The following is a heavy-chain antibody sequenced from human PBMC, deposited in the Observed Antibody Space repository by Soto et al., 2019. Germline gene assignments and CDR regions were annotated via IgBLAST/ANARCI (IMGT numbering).Heavy chain of an antibody. CDR1: GFIFTTNS. D-gene: IGHD2-15*01. Sequence: GSLRLSCEASGFIFTTNSMNWVRQVPGKGLQWLSSISSSGTFKSYGDSVKGRFTISRDNAKNSLFLQMNNLSGEDTGLYYCARDPPHGGTSSWDADSWGPGTLVTVSS. J-gene: IGHJ4*02. CDR3: ARDPPHGGTSSWDADS. CDR2: ISSSGTFK. V-gene: IGHV3-21*01.